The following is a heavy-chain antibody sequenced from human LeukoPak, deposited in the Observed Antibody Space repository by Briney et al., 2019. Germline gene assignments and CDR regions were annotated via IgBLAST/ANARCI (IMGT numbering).Heavy chain of an antibody. CDR3: ARAYYDSSGYYPLSDH. J-gene: IGHJ5*02. V-gene: IGHV1-46*01. CDR2: INPSGGST. D-gene: IGHD3-22*01. CDR1: GYTFTSYG. Sequence: SVKVSCKASGYTFTSYGMNWVRQAPGQGLEWMGIINPSGGSTSNAQKFQGRVTMTRDTSTSTVYMELSSLRSEDTAVYYCARAYYDSSGYYPLSDHWGQGTLVTVSS.